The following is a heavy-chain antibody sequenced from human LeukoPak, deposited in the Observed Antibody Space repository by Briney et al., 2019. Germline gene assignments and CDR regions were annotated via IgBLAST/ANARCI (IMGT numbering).Heavy chain of an antibody. CDR2: ISSSGSTI. CDR3: ARDPPYDFWSGYYSD. CDR1: GFTFSSYA. J-gene: IGHJ4*02. V-gene: IGHV3-48*04. D-gene: IGHD3-3*01. Sequence: GGSLRLSCAASGFTFSSYAMSRVRQAPGKGLEWVSYISSSGSTIYYADSVKGRFTISRDNAKNSLYLQMNSLRAEDTAVYYCARDPPYDFWSGYYSDWGQGTLVTVSS.